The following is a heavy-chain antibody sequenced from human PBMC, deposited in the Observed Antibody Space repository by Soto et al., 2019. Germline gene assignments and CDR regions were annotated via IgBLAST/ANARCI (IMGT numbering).Heavy chain of an antibody. J-gene: IGHJ4*02. CDR3: ARGHSAEMATSY. CDR2: IIPIFGTA. V-gene: IGHV1-69*01. D-gene: IGHD5-12*01. Sequence: SVKVYCKASGGTFSSYAISWVRQAPGQGLEWMGGIIPIFGTANYAQKFQGRVTITADESTSTAYMELSSLTPEDTAVYYCARGHSAEMATSYWGQGTLVTVSS. CDR1: GGTFSSYA.